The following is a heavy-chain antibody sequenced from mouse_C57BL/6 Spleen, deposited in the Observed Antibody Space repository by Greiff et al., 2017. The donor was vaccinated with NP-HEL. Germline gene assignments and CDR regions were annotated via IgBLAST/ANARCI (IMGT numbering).Heavy chain of an antibody. CDR3: ARNYYDFYAMDY. CDR1: GYAFSSSW. D-gene: IGHD1-1*01. CDR2: IYPGDGDT. V-gene: IGHV1-82*01. Sequence: VKVVESGPELVKPGASVKISCKASGYAFSSSWMNWVKQRPGKGLEWIGRIYPGDGDTNYNGKFKGKATLTADKSSSTAYMQLSSLTSEDSAVYFCARNYYDFYAMDYWGEGNSVTVSS. J-gene: IGHJ4*01.